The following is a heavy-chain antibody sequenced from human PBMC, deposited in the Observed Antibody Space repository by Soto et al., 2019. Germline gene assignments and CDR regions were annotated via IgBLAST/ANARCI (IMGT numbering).Heavy chain of an antibody. D-gene: IGHD1-26*01. CDR2: INHSGFT. Sequence: SETLSLTCAVSGGSLHGHYWSWIRQSPEKGLEWIGEINHSGFTNYNPTLKSRVTISRDASKNQFSLRLSSMTAADLAVYFCARAAVKLGATLFDSWGQGTLVTVSS. V-gene: IGHV4-34*01. J-gene: IGHJ4*02. CDR1: GGSLHGHY. CDR3: ARAAVKLGATLFDS.